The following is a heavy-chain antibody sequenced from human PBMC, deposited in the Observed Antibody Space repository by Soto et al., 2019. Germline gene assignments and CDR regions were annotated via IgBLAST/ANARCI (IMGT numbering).Heavy chain of an antibody. CDR1: GGSVKGYY. CDR3: ATRITVFGLLIPPFDP. D-gene: IGHD3-3*01. V-gene: IGHV4-34*01. CDR2: INHTGGT. Sequence: PSETLYLTCAVYGGSVKGYYWNGIRQPPGKGLEWIGEINHTGGTHYNPSLKSRVTMSVDTSKNQFSLRLSSVTAADTAIYYCATRITVFGLLIPPFDPWGQGTQVTVSS. J-gene: IGHJ5*02.